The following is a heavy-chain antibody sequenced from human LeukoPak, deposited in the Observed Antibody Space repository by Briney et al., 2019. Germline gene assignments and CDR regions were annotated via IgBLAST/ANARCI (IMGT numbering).Heavy chain of an antibody. J-gene: IGHJ4*02. CDR1: GFTFSSYG. D-gene: IGHD5-18*01. V-gene: IGHV3-33*01. CDR2: IWYDGSNK. Sequence: PGRSLRLSCAASGFTFSSYGMHWVRQAPGKGLEWVAVIWYDGSNKYYADSVKGRFTISRDNSKNTLYLQMNSLRAEDTAVYYCARDKGDSYGYAYYFDYWGQGTLVTVSP. CDR3: ARDKGDSYGYAYYFDY.